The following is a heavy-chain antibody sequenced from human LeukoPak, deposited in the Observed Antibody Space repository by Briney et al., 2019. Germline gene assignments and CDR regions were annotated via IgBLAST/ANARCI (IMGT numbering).Heavy chain of an antibody. CDR3: ARHNILTRRDY. CDR2: VYNSGST. Sequence: SETLSLTCTVSGGSISTYYWSWIRQPPGKGLEWIGCVYNSGSTNYSPSLKSRVTISVDTSKNQFSLKLNSVTAADTAVYYCARHNILTRRDYWGQGTLVTVSS. D-gene: IGHD3-9*01. J-gene: IGHJ4*02. CDR1: GGSISTYY. V-gene: IGHV4-59*08.